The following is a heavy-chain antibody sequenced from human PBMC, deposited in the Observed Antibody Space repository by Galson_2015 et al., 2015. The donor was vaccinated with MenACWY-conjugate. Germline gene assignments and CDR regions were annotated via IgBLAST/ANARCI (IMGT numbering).Heavy chain of an antibody. Sequence: SLRLSCAASGFTFNNYWMHWVRQPPGKGLEWISYIKADGSFSNYADSVKGRFTISTDNAKNMVYLQMDGLGDEDTAVYFCARDPNRSFDSWGQGTLLTVSS. CDR1: GFTFNNYW. V-gene: IGHV3-74*01. CDR2: IKADGSFS. J-gene: IGHJ4*02. D-gene: IGHD1-14*01. CDR3: ARDPNRSFDS.